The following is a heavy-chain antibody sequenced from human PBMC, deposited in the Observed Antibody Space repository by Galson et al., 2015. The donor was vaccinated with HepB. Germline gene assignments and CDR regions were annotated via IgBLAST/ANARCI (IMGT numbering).Heavy chain of an antibody. CDR2: INWNGGST. V-gene: IGHV3-20*04. CDR3: ARDLPGYYDSSGVTESGAFDI. Sequence: SLRLSCAASGFTFDDYGMSWVRQASGKGLEWVSGINWNGGSTGYADSVKGRFTISRDNAKNSLYLQMNSLRAEDTALYYCARDLPGYYDSSGVTESGAFDIWGQGTMVTVSS. CDR1: GFTFDDYG. D-gene: IGHD3-22*01. J-gene: IGHJ3*02.